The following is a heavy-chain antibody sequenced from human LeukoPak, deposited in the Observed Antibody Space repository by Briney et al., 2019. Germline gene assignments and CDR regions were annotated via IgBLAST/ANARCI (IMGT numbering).Heavy chain of an antibody. V-gene: IGHV1-8*01. D-gene: IGHD3-3*01. J-gene: IGHJ3*02. CDR3: ARSGALPRDFWSDRGDAFDI. CDR1: EYTFTSYD. CDR2: MNPNSGNT. Sequence: ASVKVSCKASEYTFTSYDINWVRQATGQGLEWMGWMNPNSGNTGYAQKFQGRVTITRNTSISTAYMELSSLRSEDTAVYYCARSGALPRDFWSDRGDAFDIWGQGTMVTVSS.